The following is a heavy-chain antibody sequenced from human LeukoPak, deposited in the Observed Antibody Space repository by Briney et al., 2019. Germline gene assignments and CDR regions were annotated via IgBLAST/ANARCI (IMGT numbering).Heavy chain of an antibody. CDR2: TYYSGSS. CDR3: ARDYYDSSGFNYYYMDV. D-gene: IGHD3-22*01. J-gene: IGHJ6*03. CDR1: GGSISSYY. Sequence: SEPVSLLCTVSGGSISSYYWSWMRQPPGKVLEGIGYTYYSGSSKYNPSLKSRVTISVDTSKNQFSLKLSSVTAADTAVYYCARDYYDSSGFNYYYMDVWGKGTTVTVSS. V-gene: IGHV4-59*01.